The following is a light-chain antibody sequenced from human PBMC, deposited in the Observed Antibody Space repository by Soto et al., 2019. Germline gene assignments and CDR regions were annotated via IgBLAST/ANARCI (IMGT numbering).Light chain of an antibody. Sequence: QSVLTQPPSASGTPGQRVTISCSGSSSSIGSNLVYWYQQLPGTAPKLLIYTNNQRPSGVPDRFSGSKSGTSASLAISGLRSEDEADYYCAAWDDILSGMVFGGGTKLTVL. CDR1: SSSIGSNL. V-gene: IGLV1-47*02. J-gene: IGLJ2*01. CDR3: AAWDDILSGMV. CDR2: TNN.